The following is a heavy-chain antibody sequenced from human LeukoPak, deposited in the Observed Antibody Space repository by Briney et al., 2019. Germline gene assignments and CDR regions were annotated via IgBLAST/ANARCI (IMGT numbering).Heavy chain of an antibody. Sequence: GGSLRLSCAASGFTFSSYAMSWVRQAPGKGLEWVSAISGSGGSTYYADSVKGRFTISRDNSKNTLYLQMNSLRAEDTAVYYCAKEGASYYYGSGLPTGFDYWGQGALVTVSS. V-gene: IGHV3-23*01. D-gene: IGHD3-10*01. CDR3: AKEGASYYYGSGLPTGFDY. CDR2: ISGSGGST. CDR1: GFTFSSYA. J-gene: IGHJ4*02.